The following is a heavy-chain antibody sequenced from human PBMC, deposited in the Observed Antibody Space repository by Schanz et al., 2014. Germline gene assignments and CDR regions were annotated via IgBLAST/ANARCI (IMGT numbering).Heavy chain of an antibody. CDR1: GFTFSKYW. CDR2: IKQDGSEK. Sequence: EVQLVESGGGLVQPGGSLRLSCGGSGFTFSKYWMSWVRQAPGKGLEWVANIKQDGSEKYYVDAVKGRFTISRDNAKNSMYLHMKSLRGEDTAVYYCARDGDRFYHNYYMDVWGKGTTVTV. V-gene: IGHV3-7*01. D-gene: IGHD4-17*01. CDR3: ARDGDRFYHNYYMDV. J-gene: IGHJ6*03.